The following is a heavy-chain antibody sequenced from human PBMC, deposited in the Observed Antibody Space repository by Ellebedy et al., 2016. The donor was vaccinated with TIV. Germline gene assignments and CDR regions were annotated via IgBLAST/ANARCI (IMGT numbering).Heavy chain of an antibody. Sequence: GGSLRLSCETSGFTFTYTWMHWIRQAPGKGLEWVSRISRDGDIRGYAEFAKGRFTVSRDNTKNTLYLQMSGLRADDSAVYYCATDEGGSYDSWGQGTRVSVSS. D-gene: IGHD1-26*01. V-gene: IGHV3-74*01. J-gene: IGHJ4*02. CDR2: ISRDGDIR. CDR3: ATDEGGSYDS. CDR1: GFTFTYTW.